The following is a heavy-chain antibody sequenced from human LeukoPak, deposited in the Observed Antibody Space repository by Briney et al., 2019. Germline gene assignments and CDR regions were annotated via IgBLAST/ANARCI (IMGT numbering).Heavy chain of an antibody. Sequence: SETLSLTCTVSGGCISSYYWSWIRQPPGKGLEWIGYIYYSGSTNYNPSLKSRVTISVDTSKNQFSLKLSSVTAADTAVYYCARLPKNDFWSGSPDAFDIWGQGTMVTVSS. V-gene: IGHV4-59*01. D-gene: IGHD3-3*01. J-gene: IGHJ3*02. CDR3: ARLPKNDFWSGSPDAFDI. CDR2: IYYSGST. CDR1: GGCISSYY.